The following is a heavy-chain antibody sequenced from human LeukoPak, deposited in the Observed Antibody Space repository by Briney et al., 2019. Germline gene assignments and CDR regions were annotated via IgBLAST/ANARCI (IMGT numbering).Heavy chain of an antibody. J-gene: IGHJ4*02. CDR1: GGSISSGNYF. Sequence: PSQNLSLTCTVSGGSISSGNYFWSWIRQPPGKGLEWIGRIYTSGSTNYNPSLKSRVTISVDTSKNQFSLKLSSVTAADTAVYYCARSPLEYDFWSGRHYYFDYWGQGTLVTASS. D-gene: IGHD3-3*01. CDR3: ARSPLEYDFWSGRHYYFDY. V-gene: IGHV4-61*02. CDR2: IYTSGST.